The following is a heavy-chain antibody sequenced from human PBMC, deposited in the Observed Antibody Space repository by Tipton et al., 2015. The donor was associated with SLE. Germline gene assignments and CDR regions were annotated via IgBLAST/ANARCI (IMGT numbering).Heavy chain of an antibody. D-gene: IGHD3-10*01. CDR3: TTGAGGYYYYYYMDV. V-gene: IGHV3-7*01. J-gene: IGHJ6*03. Sequence: SLRLSCAASGFTFSSYWMSWVRQAPGKGLEWVANIKQDGSEKYYVDSVKGRFTISRDNAKNSLYLQMNSLRAEDTAVYYCTTGAGGYYYYYYMDVWGKGTTVTVSS. CDR2: IKQDGSEK. CDR1: GFTFSSYW.